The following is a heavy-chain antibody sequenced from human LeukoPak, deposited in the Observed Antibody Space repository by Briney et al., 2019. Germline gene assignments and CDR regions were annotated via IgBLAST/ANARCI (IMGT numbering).Heavy chain of an antibody. J-gene: IGHJ6*02. CDR3: ATSDTYGSSPKRVWYYYGMDV. CDR2: IIPIFGTA. Sequence: GASVTVSCKASGGTFSSYAISWVRQAPGQGLEWMGGIIPIFGTANYAQKFQGRVTITADESTSTAYMELSSLRSEDTAVYYCATSDTYGSSPKRVWYYYGMDVWGQGTTVTVSS. V-gene: IGHV1-69*13. D-gene: IGHD6-13*01. CDR1: GGTFSSYA.